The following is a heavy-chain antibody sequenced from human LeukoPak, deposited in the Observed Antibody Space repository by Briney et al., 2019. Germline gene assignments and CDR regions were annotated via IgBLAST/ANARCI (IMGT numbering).Heavy chain of an antibody. J-gene: IGHJ4*02. V-gene: IGHV1-18*01. CDR2: ISAYNGDT. Sequence: ASVKVSCKASGYSFTSYGISWARQAPGQGLEWMGWISAYNGDTSYAQKLQGRVTMTADTSTSTAYMELRSLRSDDTAFYYCARARGGLPGLFDSWGQGTLVTVSS. D-gene: IGHD3-16*01. CDR1: GYSFTSYG. CDR3: ARARGGLPGLFDS.